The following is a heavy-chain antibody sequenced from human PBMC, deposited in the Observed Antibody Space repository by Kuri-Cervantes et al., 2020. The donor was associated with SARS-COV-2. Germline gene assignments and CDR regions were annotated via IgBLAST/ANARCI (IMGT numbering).Heavy chain of an antibody. V-gene: IGHV4-34*01. CDR2: INHSGST. CDR1: DGSFRGYS. J-gene: IGHJ4*02. Sequence: SETLSLTCTVYDGSFRGYSWSWIRQPPGKGLEWIGEINHSGSTKYNPSLKSRVTISLDTSKNHFSLKLSSVTAADTAVYYCASVPGIGYYFDYWGQGTLVTVSS. D-gene: IGHD3-10*01. CDR3: ASVPGIGYYFDY.